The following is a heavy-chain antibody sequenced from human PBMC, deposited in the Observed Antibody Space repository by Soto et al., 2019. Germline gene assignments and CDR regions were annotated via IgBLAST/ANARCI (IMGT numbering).Heavy chain of an antibody. J-gene: IGHJ3*02. CDR2: ISGSGGST. CDR1: GFTFSTYA. V-gene: IGHV3-23*01. D-gene: IGHD3-22*01. Sequence: EVQLLESGGGLVQPGGSLRLSCAASGFTFSTYAMSWVRQAPGKGLEWVSAISGSGGSTYYADSVKGRFTISRDNSKNTLYLQMSSLRAEDTALYYCAKDRFYYDSSAYYYEAFDIWGQGTMVTVSS. CDR3: AKDRFYYDSSAYYYEAFDI.